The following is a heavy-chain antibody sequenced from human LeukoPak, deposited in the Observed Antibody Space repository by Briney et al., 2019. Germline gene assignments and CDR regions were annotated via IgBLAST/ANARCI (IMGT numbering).Heavy chain of an antibody. CDR2: INHSGST. D-gene: IGHD2-15*01. Sequence: PSETLSLTCAVYGGSFSGYYWSWIRQPPGKGLEWIGEINHSGSTNYNPSLKSRLTISVDTSKNQFSLKLTSVTAADTAVHYCARRDGSPGYGMDVWGQGTTVTVSS. J-gene: IGHJ6*02. CDR1: GGSFSGYY. V-gene: IGHV4-34*01. CDR3: ARRDGSPGYGMDV.